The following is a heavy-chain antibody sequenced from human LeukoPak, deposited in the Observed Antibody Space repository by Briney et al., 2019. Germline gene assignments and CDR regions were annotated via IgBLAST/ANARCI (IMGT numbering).Heavy chain of an antibody. CDR3: ARDGLGVMDV. Sequence: PGGSLRLSCAASGFTFSNYNMNWVRQAPGRGREWVSYISSGSSTINYADSVKGRFTISRDNGKNSLYLQMNSLRDEDTAVYYCARDGLGVMDVWGQGTTVTVSS. J-gene: IGHJ6*02. CDR1: GFTFSNYN. V-gene: IGHV3-48*02. D-gene: IGHD2-8*01. CDR2: ISSGSSTI.